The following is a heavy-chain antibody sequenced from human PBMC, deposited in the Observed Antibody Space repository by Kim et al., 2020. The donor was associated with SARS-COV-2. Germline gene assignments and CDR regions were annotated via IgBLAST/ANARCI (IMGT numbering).Heavy chain of an antibody. D-gene: IGHD3-16*01. CDR1: GGSISSYY. V-gene: IGHV4-59*01. Sequence: SETLSLTCTVSGGSISSYYWSWIRQPPGKGLEWIGYIYYSGSTNYNPSLKSRVTISVDTSKNQFSLKLSSVTAADTAVYYCARGGGIGHWGQGTLVTVSS. J-gene: IGHJ4*02. CDR2: IYYSGST. CDR3: ARGGGIGH.